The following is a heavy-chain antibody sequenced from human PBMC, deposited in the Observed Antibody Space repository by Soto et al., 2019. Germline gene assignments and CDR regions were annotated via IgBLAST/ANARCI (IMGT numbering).Heavy chain of an antibody. CDR1: GGSINSGDHY. CDR3: VRGSGWGTRLYDGGGYFDS. Sequence: QVQLQESGPGLVKPSQTLSLTCTVSGGSINSGDHYWSWIRQSPGKGLEWIGYVLHSGSTLYNPALRSRVTISVDTSDNQFSLKLNSGTAADTAVYYCVRGSGWGTRLYDGGGYFDSWGQGILVTVSS. CDR2: VLHSGST. J-gene: IGHJ4*02. V-gene: IGHV4-30-4*01. D-gene: IGHD3-16*01.